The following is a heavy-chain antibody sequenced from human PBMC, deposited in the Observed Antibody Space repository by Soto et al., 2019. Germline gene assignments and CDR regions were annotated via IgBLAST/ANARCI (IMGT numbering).Heavy chain of an antibody. J-gene: IGHJ4*02. Sequence: GXSVKVPCTTSGFSFTSYPFIWVRQAPGQGLEWLAWVHPYEGTTKVAHQFRDRLTVTTDTSAATVFMELTRLTSDDTAVYFCAREYYSTTTWIDYWGQGTLVTVSS. CDR3: AREYYSTTTWIDY. CDR1: GFSFTSYP. CDR2: VHPYEGTT. D-gene: IGHD2-15*01. V-gene: IGHV1-18*04.